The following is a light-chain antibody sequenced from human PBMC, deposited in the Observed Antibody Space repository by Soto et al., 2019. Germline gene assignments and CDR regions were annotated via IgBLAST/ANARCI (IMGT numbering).Light chain of an antibody. CDR1: RSLLHNSNKENH. CDR3: HQYYSVPLT. Sequence: DIVMTQSPDSLSVSLGERATINCKASRSLLHNSNKENHLAWYQQKPGQPPKLLIYWASTRESGVPDRFTGSGSETDFSLTISGLQAEDVAVYFCHQYYSVPLTFGGGTNVEIK. CDR2: WAS. V-gene: IGKV4-1*01. J-gene: IGKJ4*01.